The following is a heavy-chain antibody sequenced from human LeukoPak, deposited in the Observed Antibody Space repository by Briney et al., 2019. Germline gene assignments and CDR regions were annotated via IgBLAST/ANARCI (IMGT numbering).Heavy chain of an antibody. J-gene: IGHJ6*02. D-gene: IGHD1-14*01. V-gene: IGHV3-23*01. CDR2: ISGSGGST. CDR3: AKVSGGGLYYDGMDV. CDR1: GFTFSSYA. Sequence: GGSRRLSCAASGFTFSSYAMSWVRQAPGKGLEWVSAISGSGGSTYYADSVKGRFTISRDNSKNTLYLQMNSLRAEDTAVYYCAKVSGGGLYYDGMDVWGQGTTVTVSS.